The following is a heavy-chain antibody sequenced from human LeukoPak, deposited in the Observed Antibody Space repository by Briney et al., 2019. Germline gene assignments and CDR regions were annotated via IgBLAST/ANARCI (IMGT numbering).Heavy chain of an antibody. CDR2: INPNSGGT. Sequence: ASVKVSCKASGYTFTGYYMHWVRQAPGQGLEWMGWINPNSGGTNYAQKFQGRVTMTRDTSISTAYMELSRLRSDDTAVYYCARVPTYYYGSGSYYFDAFDIWGQGTMVTVSS. CDR1: GYTFTGYY. D-gene: IGHD3-10*01. CDR3: ARVPTYYYGSGSYYFDAFDI. V-gene: IGHV1-2*02. J-gene: IGHJ3*02.